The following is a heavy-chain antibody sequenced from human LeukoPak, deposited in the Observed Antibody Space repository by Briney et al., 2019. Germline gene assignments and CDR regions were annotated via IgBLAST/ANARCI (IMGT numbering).Heavy chain of an antibody. D-gene: IGHD2-2*01. Sequence: GASVKVSCKASGYTFTGYYMHWVRQAPGQGLEWMGWINPNSGGTNYAQKFQGRVTMTRDTSISTAYMELSRLGSDDTAVYYCAAPAKDCSSTSCLDYWGQGTLVTVSS. CDR3: AAPAKDCSSTSCLDY. CDR2: INPNSGGT. J-gene: IGHJ4*02. V-gene: IGHV1-2*02. CDR1: GYTFTGYY.